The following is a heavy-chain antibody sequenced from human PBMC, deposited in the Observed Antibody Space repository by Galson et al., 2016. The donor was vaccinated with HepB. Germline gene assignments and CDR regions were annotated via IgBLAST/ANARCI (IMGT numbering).Heavy chain of an antibody. J-gene: IGHJ6*02. CDR3: ARHRTPYSYYYGMDV. V-gene: IGHV5-51*01. Sequence: QSGAEVKKPGESLKISCKGSGYTFTNYWIGWVRQMPGKGLEWLGIISPADSDTRYSPSFQGQVTISADKSISTAYLQWSSLKASDTAIYYCARHRTPYSYYYGMDVWGQGTTVTVSS. CDR2: ISPADSDT. D-gene: IGHD1/OR15-1a*01. CDR1: GYTFTNYW.